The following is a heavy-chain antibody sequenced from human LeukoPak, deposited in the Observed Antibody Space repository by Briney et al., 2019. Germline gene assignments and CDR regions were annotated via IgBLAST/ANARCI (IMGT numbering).Heavy chain of an antibody. J-gene: IGHJ4*02. Sequence: GGSLRLSCAASGFTFSSYSMNWVRQAPGKGLEWVSYISSSSSTIYHADSVKGRFTISRDNAKNSLYLQMNSLRAEDTAVYYCARSSKLRRHDYWGQGTLVTVSS. CDR1: GFTFSSYS. V-gene: IGHV3-48*01. CDR3: ARSSKLRRHDY. CDR2: ISSSSSTI.